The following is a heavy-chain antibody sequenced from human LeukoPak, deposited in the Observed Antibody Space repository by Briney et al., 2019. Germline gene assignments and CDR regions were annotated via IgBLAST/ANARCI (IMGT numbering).Heavy chain of an antibody. D-gene: IGHD5-18*01. CDR2: IYYSGST. J-gene: IGHJ4*02. Sequence: SETLSLTCTVSGGSISSSSYYWGWIRQPPGKGLELIGSIYYSGSTYYNPSLKSRVTISVDTSKNQFSLKLSSVTAADTAVYYCARRGYSYGYDWGQGTLVTVSS. V-gene: IGHV4-39*01. CDR3: ARRGYSYGYD. CDR1: GGSISSSSYY.